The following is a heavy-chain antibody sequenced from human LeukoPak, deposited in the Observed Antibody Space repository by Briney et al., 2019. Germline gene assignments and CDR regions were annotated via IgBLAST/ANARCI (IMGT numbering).Heavy chain of an antibody. CDR2: INPNSGGT. CDR1: GYTFTGYY. D-gene: IGHD3-22*01. V-gene: IGHV1-2*02. J-gene: IGHJ4*02. Sequence: ASVKVSCKASGYTFTGYYMHWVRQAPGQGLEWMGWINPNSGGTNYAQKLQGRVTMTRDTSISTAYMELSRLRSDDTAVYYCARYDSSGYNFDYWGQGTLVTVSS. CDR3: ARYDSSGYNFDY.